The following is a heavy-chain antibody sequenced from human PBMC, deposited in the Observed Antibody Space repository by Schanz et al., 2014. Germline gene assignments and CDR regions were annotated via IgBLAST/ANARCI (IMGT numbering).Heavy chain of an antibody. CDR2: ISYDGSNK. CDR1: GFTFNSYG. Sequence: QVQLVESGGGVVQPGRSLRLSCAASGFTFNSYGMHWVRQAPGKGLEWVALISYDGSNKHYADSVKGRFTISRDNSKKTLYVQMNSLRSEDTAVYYCARDRPSGYALDFWGQGTMVTVSS. D-gene: IGHD5-12*01. CDR3: ARDRPSGYALDF. V-gene: IGHV3-30*19. J-gene: IGHJ3*01.